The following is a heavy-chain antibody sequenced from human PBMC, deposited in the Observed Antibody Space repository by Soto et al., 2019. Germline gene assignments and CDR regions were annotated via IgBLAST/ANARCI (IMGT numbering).Heavy chain of an antibody. CDR2: ISGNSGTT. CDR3: AKGRAITVFGVITPFDS. Sequence: EVQLLESGGALKKPGGSLRLPWEGSGFTFSNYALNWVRQAPGRRLEWVSVISGNSGTTYYAASVKGRFTISRDNSKKTLYLQMNSLRADDTAVYYCAKGRAITVFGVITPFDSWGQGTLVTVSS. CDR1: GFTFSNYA. D-gene: IGHD3-3*01. V-gene: IGHV3-23*01. J-gene: IGHJ4*02.